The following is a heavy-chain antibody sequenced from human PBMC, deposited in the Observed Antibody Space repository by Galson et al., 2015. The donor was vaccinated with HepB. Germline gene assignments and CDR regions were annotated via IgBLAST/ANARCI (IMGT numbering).Heavy chain of an antibody. V-gene: IGHV3-33*01. D-gene: IGHD1-26*01. J-gene: IGHJ4*02. CDR2: IWYDGSIE. CDR1: GFTFSSYG. CDR3: ARDVGFGLDY. Sequence: SLRLSCAASGFTFSSYGMYWVRQAPGKGLEWVAVIWYDGSIEYYRDSVRGRFTVSRDNSRNTLYLQMGSLRAEDTAVYYCARDVGFGLDYWGQGTLVIVSS.